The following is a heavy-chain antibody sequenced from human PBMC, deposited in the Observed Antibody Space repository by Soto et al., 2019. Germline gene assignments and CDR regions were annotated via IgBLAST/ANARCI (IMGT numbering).Heavy chain of an antibody. Sequence: SETLSLTCTVSGGSISSYYWSWIRQPPGKGLEWIGYIYYSGSTNYNPSLKSRVTISVDTSKNQFSLKLSSVTAADTAVYYCARGNYGEPYYFDYWGQGTLVTVS. CDR2: IYYSGST. D-gene: IGHD4-4*01. CDR3: ARGNYGEPYYFDY. J-gene: IGHJ4*02. V-gene: IGHV4-59*01. CDR1: GGSISSYY.